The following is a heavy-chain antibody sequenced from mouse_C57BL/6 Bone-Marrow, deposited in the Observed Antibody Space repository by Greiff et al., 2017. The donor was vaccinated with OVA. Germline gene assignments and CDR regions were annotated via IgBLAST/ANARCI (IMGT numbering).Heavy chain of an antibody. CDR3: TGPFAY. CDR1: GFTFSNYW. Sequence: EVQLQQSGGGLVQPGGSMKLSCVASGFTFSNYWMNWVRQSPEKGLEWVAQIRLKSDNYATHYAESVKGRFTISRDDSNSSVYLQMNNLRAEDTGIYYCTGPFAYWGQGTLVTVSA. V-gene: IGHV6-3*01. J-gene: IGHJ3*01. CDR2: IRLKSDNYAT.